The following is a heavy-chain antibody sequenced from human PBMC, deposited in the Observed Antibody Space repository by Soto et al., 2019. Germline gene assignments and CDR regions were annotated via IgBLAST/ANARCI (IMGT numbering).Heavy chain of an antibody. Sequence: GGSLRLSCAASGFTFDDYAMHWVRQAPGKGLEWVSGISWNSGSIGYADSVKGRFTISRDNAKNSLYLQMNSLRAEDTALYYCAKAGQRVGATITDIWGQGTMVTVSS. D-gene: IGHD1-26*01. CDR1: GFTFDDYA. CDR2: ISWNSGSI. J-gene: IGHJ3*02. CDR3: AKAGQRVGATITDI. V-gene: IGHV3-9*01.